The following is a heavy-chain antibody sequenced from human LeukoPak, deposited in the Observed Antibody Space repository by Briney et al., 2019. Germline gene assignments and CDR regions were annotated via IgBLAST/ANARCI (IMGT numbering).Heavy chain of an antibody. V-gene: IGHV3-9*01. Sequence: GGSLRLSCAASGFTFDDYAMHWVRQAPGKGLEWVSGISWNSGSIGYADSVKGRFTCSRDNAKNTVYLQMNSLRAEDTAVYYCARGASGYGNFDYWGQGTLVTVSS. CDR1: GFTFDDYA. J-gene: IGHJ4*02. CDR2: ISWNSGSI. CDR3: ARGASGYGNFDY. D-gene: IGHD5-12*01.